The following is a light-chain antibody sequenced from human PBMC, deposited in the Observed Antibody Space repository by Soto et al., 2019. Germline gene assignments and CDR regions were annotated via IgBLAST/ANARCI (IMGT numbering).Light chain of an antibody. CDR2: DVS. CDR1: RSDVGGYKY. Sequence: QSALTQPRSVSGSPGQSVTISCTGTRSDVGGYKYVSWYQHHPGKAPKVMIYDVSKRPSGVPDRFSGSKSGNTASLTISGLQAEDEADYYCCSYAGTYTWVFGGGTQLTVL. V-gene: IGLV2-11*01. CDR3: CSYAGTYTWV. J-gene: IGLJ3*02.